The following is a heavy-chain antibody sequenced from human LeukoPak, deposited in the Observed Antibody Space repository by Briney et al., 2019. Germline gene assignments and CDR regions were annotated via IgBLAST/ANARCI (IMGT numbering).Heavy chain of an antibody. CDR1: GYTFTSYG. D-gene: IGHD6-19*01. J-gene: IGHJ4*02. CDR2: ISAYNGNT. CDR3: ARDPHIAVAVFIDY. Sequence: ASVKVSCKASGYTFTSYGISWVRQAPGQGLEWMGWISAYNGNTNYAQKLQGRVTMTTDTSTSTAYMELRSLRSDDTAVYYCARDPHIAVAVFIDYWGQGTLVTVSS. V-gene: IGHV1-18*01.